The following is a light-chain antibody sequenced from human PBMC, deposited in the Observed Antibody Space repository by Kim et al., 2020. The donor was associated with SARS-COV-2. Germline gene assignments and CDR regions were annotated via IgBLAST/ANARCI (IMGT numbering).Light chain of an antibody. J-gene: IGKJ1*01. CDR3: QQTYTTLWT. CDR2: AAS. CDR1: QSIRNY. V-gene: IGKV1-39*01. Sequence: ASVGDRVTITCRASQSIRNYLNWYRQKPGKAPDLLIYAASHLQSGVPSRFSGSGFGTDFTLTITSLQPDDFATYYCQQTYTTLWTFGQGTKVDIK.